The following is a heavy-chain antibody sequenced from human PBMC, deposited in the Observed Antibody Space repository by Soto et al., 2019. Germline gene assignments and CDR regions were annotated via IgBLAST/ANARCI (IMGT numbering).Heavy chain of an antibody. CDR1: GGSFSGYY. J-gene: IGHJ4*02. D-gene: IGHD3-10*01. CDR2: INHSGST. CDR3: ASPSRYYYGSGSLDY. V-gene: IGHV4-34*01. Sequence: QVQLQQWGAGLLKPSETLSLTCAVYGGSFSGYYWSWIRQPPGKGLEWIGEINHSGSTNYNPSLKSRVTISVDTSKNQFSLKLSSVTAADTAVYYCASPSRYYYGSGSLDYWGQGTLVTVSS.